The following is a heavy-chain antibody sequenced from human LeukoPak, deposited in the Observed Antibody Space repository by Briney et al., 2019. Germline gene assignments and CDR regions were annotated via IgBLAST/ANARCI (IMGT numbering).Heavy chain of an antibody. CDR1: GFTFSNYW. CDR3: ASSGIATDY. V-gene: IGHV4-39*07. J-gene: IGHJ4*02. Sequence: GSLRLSCAASGFTFSNYWMTWVRQPPGKGLEWIGSIYYSGSTYYNPSLKSRVTISVDTSKNQFSLKLSSVTAADTAVYYCASSGIATDYWGQGTLVTVSS. CDR2: IYYSGST. D-gene: IGHD6-13*01.